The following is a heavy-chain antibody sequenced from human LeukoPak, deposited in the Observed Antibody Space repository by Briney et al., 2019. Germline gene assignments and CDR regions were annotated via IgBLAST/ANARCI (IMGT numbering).Heavy chain of an antibody. V-gene: IGHV1-2*02. CDR1: GYTFTGYY. CDR2: INPNSGGT. D-gene: IGHD6-6*01. Sequence: ASLKVSCKASGYTFTGYYMHWVRQAPGQGLEWMGWINPNSGGTNYAQKFQGRVTMTRDTSISTAYMDLTRLRSDDTAVYYCAAAEYSSSCFDFWGQGTLVTVSS. J-gene: IGHJ4*02. CDR3: AAAEYSSSCFDF.